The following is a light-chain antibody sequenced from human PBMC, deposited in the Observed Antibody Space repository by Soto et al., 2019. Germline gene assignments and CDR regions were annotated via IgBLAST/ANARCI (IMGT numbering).Light chain of an antibody. V-gene: IGKV1-5*01. CDR3: QQYNSYFWT. CDR1: QSIRTW. J-gene: IGKJ1*01. Sequence: DIQMTQSPSTLSASVGDRVTITCRASQSIRTWLAWYQQKSGKAPKLLIYDASSLETGVPSRFSGSGSGTEFTLTISSLQPDDFAIYYCQQYNSYFWTFGRGTKVEVK. CDR2: DAS.